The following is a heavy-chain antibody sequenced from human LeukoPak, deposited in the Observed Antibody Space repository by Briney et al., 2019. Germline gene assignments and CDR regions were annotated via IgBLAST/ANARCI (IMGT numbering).Heavy chain of an antibody. J-gene: IGHJ6*02. CDR3: ARRTRLDSYGPFYYYYYGMDV. Sequence: SETLSLTCTVSGGSISSSSYYWVWIRQPPGKGLEWIGSIYYSGSTFYNPSLKSRVTISVDTSKNQFSLKLSSVTAADTAVYYCARRTRLDSYGPFYYYYYGMDVWGQGTTVTVSS. V-gene: IGHV4-39*01. CDR2: IYYSGST. CDR1: GGSISSSSYY. D-gene: IGHD5-18*01.